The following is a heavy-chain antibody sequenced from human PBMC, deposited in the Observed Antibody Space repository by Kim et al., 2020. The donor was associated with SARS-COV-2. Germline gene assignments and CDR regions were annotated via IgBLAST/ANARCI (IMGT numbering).Heavy chain of an antibody. J-gene: IGHJ6*02. V-gene: IGHV3-33*01. D-gene: IGHD3-3*01. Sequence: GGSLRLSCAASGFTFSSYGMHWVRQAPGKGLEWVAVIWYDGSNKYYADSVKGRFTISRDNSKNTLYLQMNSLRAEDTAVYYCARDSAIFGVVSDYYYGMDVWGQGTTVTVSS. CDR1: GFTFSSYG. CDR3: ARDSAIFGVVSDYYYGMDV. CDR2: IWYDGSNK.